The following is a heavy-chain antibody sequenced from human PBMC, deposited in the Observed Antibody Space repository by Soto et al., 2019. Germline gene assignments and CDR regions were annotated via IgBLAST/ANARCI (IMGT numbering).Heavy chain of an antibody. CDR2: IYYSGST. Sequence: SETLSLTCTVSGGSISSYYWSWNRQPPGKGLEWIGYIYYSGSTNYNPSLKSRVTISVDTSKNQFSLKLSSVTAADTAVYYCARLTAAGTTSAGMDVWGQGTTVTVSS. CDR3: ARLTAAGTTSAGMDV. J-gene: IGHJ6*02. V-gene: IGHV4-59*01. CDR1: GGSISSYY. D-gene: IGHD6-13*01.